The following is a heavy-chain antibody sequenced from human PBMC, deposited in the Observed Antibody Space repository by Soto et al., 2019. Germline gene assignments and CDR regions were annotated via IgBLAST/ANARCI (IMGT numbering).Heavy chain of an antibody. Sequence: GGSLRLSCAASGFTFSSYGMHWVRQAPGKGLEWVAVISYDGSNKYYADSVKGRFTISRDNSKNTLYLQMNSLRAEDTAVYYCAKDMSYYDSSGPFDYWGQGTLVTVSS. V-gene: IGHV3-30*18. J-gene: IGHJ4*02. CDR3: AKDMSYYDSSGPFDY. CDR1: GFTFSSYG. D-gene: IGHD3-22*01. CDR2: ISYDGSNK.